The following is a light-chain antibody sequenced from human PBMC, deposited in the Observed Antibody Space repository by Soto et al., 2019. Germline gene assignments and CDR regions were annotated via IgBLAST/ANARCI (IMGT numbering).Light chain of an antibody. CDR1: QGISSY. CDR3: QQLNSYPVT. Sequence: DIQLTQSPSFLSASVGDRVTITCRASQGISSYLAWYQQKPGKAPKLLIYAASTLQSGVPSRFSGSGSGTDFTLTISSRQPEDFATYYCQQLNSYPVTFGQGTKVEIK. V-gene: IGKV1-9*01. J-gene: IGKJ1*01. CDR2: AAS.